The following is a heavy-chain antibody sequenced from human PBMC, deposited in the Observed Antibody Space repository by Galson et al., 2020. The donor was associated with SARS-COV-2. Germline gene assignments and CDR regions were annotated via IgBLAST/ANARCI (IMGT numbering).Heavy chain of an antibody. CDR3: ARVETDYYDSSVFLYYYYMDV. CDR1: GGSFSGYY. Sequence: SETLSLTCAVYGGSFSGYYCSWIRKPPGKGLEWIGEINHSGSTNYNPSLKSRVTISVDTSKNQFSLKLSSVTAADTAVYYCARVETDYYDSSVFLYYYYMDVWGKGTTVTISS. V-gene: IGHV4-34*01. D-gene: IGHD3-22*01. J-gene: IGHJ6*03. CDR2: INHSGST.